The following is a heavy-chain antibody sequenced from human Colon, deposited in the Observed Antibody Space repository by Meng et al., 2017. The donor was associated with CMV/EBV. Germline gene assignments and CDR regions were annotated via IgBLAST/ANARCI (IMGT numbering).Heavy chain of an antibody. D-gene: IGHD1-7*01. CDR2: IYFRSSRHH. CDR1: VSSNTTP. CDR3: GRSGLGAGNYGWMINS. J-gene: IGHJ4*02. Sequence: VSSNTTPWTLVRPSPSGGLELLGGIYFRSSRHHNSADSVRSRITIDADTSKNQSCLQLNSLTSADTVVYYCGRSGLGAGNYGWMINSWGQGTLVTVSS. V-gene: IGHV6-1*01.